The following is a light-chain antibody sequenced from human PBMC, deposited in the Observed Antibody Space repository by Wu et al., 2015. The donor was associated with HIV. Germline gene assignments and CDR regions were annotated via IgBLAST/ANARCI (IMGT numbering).Light chain of an antibody. Sequence: DIQMTQSPSSLSASVGDRVIITCRTSQNINNYLNWYQHKQGQAPRLLIYAASSLQSGVPSRFSGTAFGTSYFTLTINSLQPEDFATYYCQQTQDFPLTFGGGTKVDI. CDR2: AAS. V-gene: IGKV1-39*01. CDR3: QQTQDFPLT. CDR1: QNINNY. J-gene: IGKJ4*01.